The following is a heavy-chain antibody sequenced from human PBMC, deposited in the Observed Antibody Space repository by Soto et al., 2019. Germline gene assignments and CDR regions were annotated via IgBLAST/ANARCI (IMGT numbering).Heavy chain of an antibody. Sequence: PGGSLRLSCKASGCSFSSYAMIWVHQAPGGGLDGVSSISSSGDRTYYADSVKGRFTISRDNSKNTLSLQMNRLRAEDTAKYYWGKIYFCATGCPSNWYGGDVWGPGAT. V-gene: IGHV3-23*01. J-gene: IGHJ6*02. CDR3: GKIYFCATGCPSNWYGGDV. CDR1: GCSFSSYA. CDR2: ISSSGDRT. D-gene: IGHD2-15*01.